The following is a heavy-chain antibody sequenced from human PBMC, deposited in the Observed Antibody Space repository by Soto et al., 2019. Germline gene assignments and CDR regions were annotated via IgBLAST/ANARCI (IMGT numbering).Heavy chain of an antibody. CDR3: AKGIEDSGVIELASPPDY. CDR1: GFTFSSYG. V-gene: IGHV3-30*18. CDR2: ISYDGSNK. D-gene: IGHD1-26*01. Sequence: QVQLVESGGGVVQPGRSLRLSCAASGFTFSSYGMHWVRQAPGKGLEWVAVISYDGSNKYYADSVKGRFTISRDNSKNTRYLQTNCVRAEDTAVYYCAKGIEDSGVIELASPPDYRGQGTLVTVSS. J-gene: IGHJ4*02.